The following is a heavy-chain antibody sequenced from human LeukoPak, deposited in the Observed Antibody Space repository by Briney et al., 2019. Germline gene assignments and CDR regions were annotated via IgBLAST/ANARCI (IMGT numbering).Heavy chain of an antibody. V-gene: IGHV3-48*01. D-gene: IGHD3-22*01. Sequence: PGGSLRLSCAASGFTFSSYSMNWVRQAPGKGLEWVSYISSSSSTIYYADSVKGRFTISRDNAKNSLYLQTNSLRAEDTAVYYCARDRYYYDSSGYYASTDVWGKGTTVTVSS. CDR3: ARDRYYYDSSGYYASTDV. CDR1: GFTFSSYS. J-gene: IGHJ6*04. CDR2: ISSSSSTI.